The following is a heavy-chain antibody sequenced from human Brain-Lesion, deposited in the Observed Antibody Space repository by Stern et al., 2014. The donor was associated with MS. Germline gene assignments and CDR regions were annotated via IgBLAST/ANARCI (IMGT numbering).Heavy chain of an antibody. Sequence: VQLEESGAEVKKPGASVKVSCKTSGYIFTGYYIHWVRQAPGQGLEWMAWINPNTGGTKYAQKFQGRVTMSRETSISTAYVELSSLTSDDTAVYYCARDQRGITIFGVVTDYYYLGMDVWGQGTTVTVSS. CDR2: INPNTGGT. CDR1: GYIFTGYY. D-gene: IGHD3-3*01. J-gene: IGHJ6*02. CDR3: ARDQRGITIFGVVTDYYYLGMDV. V-gene: IGHV1-2*02.